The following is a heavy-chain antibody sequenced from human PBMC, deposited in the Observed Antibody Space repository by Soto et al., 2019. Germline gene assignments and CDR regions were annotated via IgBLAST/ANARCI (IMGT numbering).Heavy chain of an antibody. CDR2: IWYDGSNK. V-gene: IGHV3-33*06. CDR1: GFTFSSYG. Sequence: QVQLVESGGGVVQPGRSLRLSCAASGFTFSSYGMHWVRQAPGKGLEWVAVIWYDGSNKYYADSVKGRFTISRDNSKNTLYLQMNSLRAEDTAVYYCAKDFRDYYDSSGYYIDYWGQGTLVTVSS. J-gene: IGHJ4*02. CDR3: AKDFRDYYDSSGYYIDY. D-gene: IGHD3-22*01.